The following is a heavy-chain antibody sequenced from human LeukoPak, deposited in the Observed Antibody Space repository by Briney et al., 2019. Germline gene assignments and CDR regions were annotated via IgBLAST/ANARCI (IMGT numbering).Heavy chain of an antibody. CDR2: INHSGST. CDR1: GGSFSDYY. Sequence: SETLSLTCAVYGGSFSDYYWSWIRQPPGKGLEWIGEINHSGSTNYNASLKSRVTMSVDTSKNQFSLKLSSVTAADTAVYYCARDRWGYYGSGSYPDYWGQGTLVTVSS. D-gene: IGHD3-10*01. J-gene: IGHJ4*02. V-gene: IGHV4-34*01. CDR3: ARDRWGYYGSGSYPDY.